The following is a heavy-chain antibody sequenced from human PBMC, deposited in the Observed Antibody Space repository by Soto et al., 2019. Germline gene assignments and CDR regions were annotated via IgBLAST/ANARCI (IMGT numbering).Heavy chain of an antibody. J-gene: IGHJ4*02. CDR1: GGSISSGGYY. CDR3: ARDQSGYSYYYFDY. CDR2: IYYSGST. V-gene: IGHV4-31*03. Sequence: QVQLQESGPGLVKPSQTLSLTCTVSGGSISSGGYYWSWIRQHPGKGLEWIGYIYYSGSTYYNPSLKRRVTISVDTSKNQFSLKLSSVTAADTAVYYCARDQSGYSYYYFDYWGQGTLVTVSS. D-gene: IGHD5-18*01.